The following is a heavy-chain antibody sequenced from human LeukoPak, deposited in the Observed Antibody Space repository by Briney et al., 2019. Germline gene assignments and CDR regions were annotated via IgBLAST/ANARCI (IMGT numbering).Heavy chain of an antibody. D-gene: IGHD2-15*01. CDR1: GGSISSGGYY. CDR2: IYYSGST. CDR3: ARGPFCSGGSCYRYYYYGVDV. J-gene: IGHJ6*02. Sequence: SQTLSLTCTVSGGSISSGGYYWSWIRQHPGKGLEWIGYIYYSGSTYYNPSLKSRVTISVDTSKNQFSLKLSSVTAADTAVYYCARGPFCSGGSCYRYYYYGVDVWGQGTTVTVSS. V-gene: IGHV4-31*03.